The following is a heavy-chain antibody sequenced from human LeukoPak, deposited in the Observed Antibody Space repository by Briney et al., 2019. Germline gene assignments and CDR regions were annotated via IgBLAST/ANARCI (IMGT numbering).Heavy chain of an antibody. CDR1: GGSISSYY. Sequence: SETLSLTCTVSGGSISSYYWSWIRQPPGKGLEWIGYIYYSGSTNYDPSLKSRVTISVDTSKNQFSLKLSSVTAADTAVYYCARGAASGDFDYWGQETLVTVSS. V-gene: IGHV4-59*01. J-gene: IGHJ4*02. CDR2: IYYSGST. D-gene: IGHD2-15*01. CDR3: ARGAASGDFDY.